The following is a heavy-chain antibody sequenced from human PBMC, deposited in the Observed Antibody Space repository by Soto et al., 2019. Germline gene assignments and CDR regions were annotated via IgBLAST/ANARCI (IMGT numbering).Heavy chain of an antibody. J-gene: IGHJ5*02. V-gene: IGHV3-23*01. CDR1: VFTFSSYA. CDR3: AKGRTGAIDWFDP. CDR2: ITGGVPTT. D-gene: IGHD1-26*01. Sequence: GGSLRLSCAASVFTFSSYAMSWVRQAPGKGLEWVSGITGGVPTTYYADSLKGRFTMSRDNSKSILYLQLNSLRADDTAVYYCAKGRTGAIDWFDPWGRGTLVTVS.